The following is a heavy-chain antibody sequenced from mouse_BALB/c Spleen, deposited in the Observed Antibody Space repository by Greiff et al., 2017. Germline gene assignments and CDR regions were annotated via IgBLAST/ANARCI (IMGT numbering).Heavy chain of an antibody. CDR3: ARGDYGSSFAY. Sequence: QVQLQQSGPELVRPGVSVKISCKGSSYTFTDYAMHWVKQSHAKSLEWIGVISTYYGNTNYNQKFKGKATMTVDKSSSTAYMELARLTSEDSAVYYCARGDYGSSFAYWGQGTLVTVSA. J-gene: IGHJ3*01. D-gene: IGHD1-1*01. CDR1: SYTFTDYA. V-gene: IGHV1-67*01. CDR2: ISTYYGNT.